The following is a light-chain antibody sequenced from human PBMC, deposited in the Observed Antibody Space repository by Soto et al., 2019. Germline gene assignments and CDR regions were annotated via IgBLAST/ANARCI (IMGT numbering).Light chain of an antibody. CDR2: DVS. CDR3: SSYTSSSTPGV. J-gene: IGLJ3*02. V-gene: IGLV2-14*01. CDR1: SSDVGGYNY. Sequence: QSARTQPASVSGSPGQSITISCTGTSSDVGGYNYVSWYQQHPCKAPKLMIYDVSNRPSGVSNRFSGSKSGNTASLTISGLQAEDEADYYCSSYTSSSTPGVFGGGTKLTVL.